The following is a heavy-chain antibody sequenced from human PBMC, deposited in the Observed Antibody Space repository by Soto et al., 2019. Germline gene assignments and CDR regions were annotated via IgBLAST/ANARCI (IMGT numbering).Heavy chain of an antibody. V-gene: IGHV4-59*01. Sequence: SETLSLTCTVSGGSISSYYWSWIRQPPGKGLEWIGYIYYSGSTNYNPSLKSRVTISVDTSKNQFSLKLSSVTAADTAVYYCARDRGGGILYGMDVWGQGTTVTVSS. CDR2: IYYSGST. D-gene: IGHD2-15*01. CDR3: ARDRGGGILYGMDV. J-gene: IGHJ6*02. CDR1: GGSISSYY.